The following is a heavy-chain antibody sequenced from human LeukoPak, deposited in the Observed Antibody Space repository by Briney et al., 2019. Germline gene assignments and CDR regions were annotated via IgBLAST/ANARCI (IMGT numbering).Heavy chain of an antibody. J-gene: IGHJ4*02. Sequence: GSLILSCAASGFTFSSYGMHWVRQAPGKGLEWVAVISYDGSNKYYADSVKGRFTISRDNSKNTLYLQMNSLRAEDTAVYYCARDRYSGPNGYYFDYWGQGTLVTVSS. CDR3: ARDRYSGPNGYYFDY. D-gene: IGHD4-11*01. CDR1: GFTFSSYG. CDR2: ISYDGSNK. V-gene: IGHV3-30*03.